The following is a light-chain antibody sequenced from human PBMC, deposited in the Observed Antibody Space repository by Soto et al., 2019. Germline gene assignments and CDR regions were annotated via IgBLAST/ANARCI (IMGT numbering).Light chain of an antibody. CDR2: EVT. J-gene: IGLJ1*01. V-gene: IGLV2-14*01. Sequence: SGLTQPASVSGSPGQSITSSCSGSSSDVGNGYDSVSWYQQHPGKAPKLIIYEVTNRPSGVSSRFSGSKSGNTASLTIFGLQAEDEADYYCSSYTSSSSYVFGTGTKVTVL. CDR3: SSYTSSSSYV. CDR1: SSDVGNGYDS.